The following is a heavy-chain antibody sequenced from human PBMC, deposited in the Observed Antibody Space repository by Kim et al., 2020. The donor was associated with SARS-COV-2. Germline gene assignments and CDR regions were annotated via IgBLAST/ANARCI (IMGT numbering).Heavy chain of an antibody. Sequence: ILYPASVKGRFIISRDNTKSTLYLQMNNLRPEDTAVYYCMAEIGSRTYDHWGQGTLVTVSS. J-gene: IGHJ4*02. D-gene: IGHD3-10*01. CDR2: I. V-gene: IGHV3-30*01. CDR3: MAEIGSRTYDH.